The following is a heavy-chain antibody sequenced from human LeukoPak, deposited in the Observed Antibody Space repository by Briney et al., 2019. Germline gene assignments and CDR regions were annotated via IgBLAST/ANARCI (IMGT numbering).Heavy chain of an antibody. J-gene: IGHJ4*02. Sequence: GGSLRLSCAASGFTFSSYWMSWVRQAPGKGLEWVAVIWYDGSNKYYADSVKGRFTISRDNSKNTLYLQMNSLRAEDTAVYYCARGGNQRRNSYFDYWGQGTLVTVSS. CDR1: GFTFSSYW. D-gene: IGHD2-2*01. CDR3: ARGGNQRRNSYFDY. CDR2: IWYDGSNK. V-gene: IGHV3-33*08.